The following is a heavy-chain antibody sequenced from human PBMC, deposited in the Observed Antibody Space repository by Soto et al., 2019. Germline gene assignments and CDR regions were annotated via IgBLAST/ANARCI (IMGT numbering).Heavy chain of an antibody. V-gene: IGHV3-48*01. CDR1: GFTFSSYS. J-gene: IGHJ4*02. CDR3: ARVQMARGVIIKDY. CDR2: ISSSSSTI. Sequence: EVQLVESGGGLVQPGGSLRLSCAASGFTFSSYSMNWVRQAPGKGLEWVSYISSSSSTIYYADSVKGRFTISRDNAKNALDLQMNSLRAEDTAGYYCARVQMARGVIIKDYWGQGTLVTVSS. D-gene: IGHD3-10*01.